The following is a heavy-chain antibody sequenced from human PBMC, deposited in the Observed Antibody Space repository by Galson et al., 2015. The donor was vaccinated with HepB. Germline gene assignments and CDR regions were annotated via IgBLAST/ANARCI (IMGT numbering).Heavy chain of an antibody. Sequence: QSGAEVKKPGESLRISCKGSGYSFTNSWISWVRQMPGKGLQWMGRIDPSDSYTNYSPSFQGHVSMSADKSISTAYLQWSGLKASDTAVYFCARLQGSGTYPDDYWGQGTLVTVSS. CDR1: GYSFTNSW. J-gene: IGHJ4*02. CDR2: IDPSDSYT. D-gene: IGHD3-10*01. V-gene: IGHV5-10-1*01. CDR3: ARLQGSGTYPDDY.